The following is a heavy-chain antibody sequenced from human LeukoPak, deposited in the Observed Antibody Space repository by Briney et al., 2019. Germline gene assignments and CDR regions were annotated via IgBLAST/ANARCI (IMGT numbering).Heavy chain of an antibody. J-gene: IGHJ4*02. Sequence: GRSLRLSCAASGFIFSSYGMHWVRQAPGKGLEWVAVIWYDGSNEYYADSVKGRFTISRDNSKNTLYRQMNSLRAEDTAVYYCARDPPSGVKFPLFASGGQGPLVTVSS. D-gene: IGHD2-8*01. CDR1: GFIFSSYG. CDR3: ARDPPSGVKFPLFAS. CDR2: IWYDGSNE. V-gene: IGHV3-33*01.